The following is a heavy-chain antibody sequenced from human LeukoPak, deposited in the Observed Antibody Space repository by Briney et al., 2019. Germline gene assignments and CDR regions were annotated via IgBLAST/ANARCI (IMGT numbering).Heavy chain of an antibody. Sequence: PGGSLRLSCAASGFILSDHYIDWVRQAPGKGLEWVGRGRDKARGYTTDYAASVKGRFTISRDDSKSSVYLQMNSLKTEDTAMYYCVRIDMGAASRDAFDIWGQGTMVTVSS. CDR1: GFILSDHY. CDR3: VRIDMGAASRDAFDI. V-gene: IGHV3-72*01. CDR2: GRDKARGYTT. D-gene: IGHD1-26*01. J-gene: IGHJ3*02.